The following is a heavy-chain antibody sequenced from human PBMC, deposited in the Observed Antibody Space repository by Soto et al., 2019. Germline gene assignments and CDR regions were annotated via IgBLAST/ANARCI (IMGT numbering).Heavy chain of an antibody. V-gene: IGHV5-10-1*01. CDR3: ARDYYGYYSMDV. Sequence: GEPLKISCKGPGYSFTSYWISWVRQMPGKGLEWMGRIDPSDSYTNYSPSFQGHVTISADKSISTAYLQWSSLKASDTAMYYCARDYYGYYSMDVWGQGTTVTVSS. J-gene: IGHJ6*02. CDR2: IDPSDSYT. D-gene: IGHD1-26*01. CDR1: GYSFTSYW.